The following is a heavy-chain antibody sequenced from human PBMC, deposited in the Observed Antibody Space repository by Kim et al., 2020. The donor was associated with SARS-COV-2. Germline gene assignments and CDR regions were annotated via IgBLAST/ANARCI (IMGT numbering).Heavy chain of an antibody. J-gene: IGHJ4*02. D-gene: IGHD3-22*01. Sequence: GGSLRLSCAASGFTVSSNYMSWVRQAPGKGLEWVSVIYSGGSTYYADSVKGRFTISRDNSKNTLYLHMNSLRAEDTAVYYCARHKFYDSSGYVDYWGPGT. CDR2: IYSGGST. CDR1: GFTVSSNY. CDR3: ARHKFYDSSGYVDY. V-gene: IGHV3-53*01.